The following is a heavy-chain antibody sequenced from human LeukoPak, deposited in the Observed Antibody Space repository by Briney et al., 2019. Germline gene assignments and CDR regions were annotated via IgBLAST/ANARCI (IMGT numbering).Heavy chain of an antibody. D-gene: IGHD5-18*01. V-gene: IGHV6-1*01. CDR2: TYYRSKWKN. J-gene: IGHJ4*02. Sequence: SQTLSLTCAISGDSVSSNSATWHWLRQSPSRGLEWLGRTYYRSKWKNDYAVSVKSRITFNPDTSKNQFSLQLNSVTPEDTAVYYCVRGRDTAMGSWGQGTLVTVSS. CDR3: VRGRDTAMGS. CDR1: GDSVSSNSAT.